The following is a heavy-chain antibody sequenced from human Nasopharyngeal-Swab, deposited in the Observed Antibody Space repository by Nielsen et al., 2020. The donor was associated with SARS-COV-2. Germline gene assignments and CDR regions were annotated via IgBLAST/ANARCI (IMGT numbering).Heavy chain of an antibody. CDR1: GFTFSSYA. D-gene: IGHD2-2*01. J-gene: IGHJ4*02. CDR2: ISGSGGST. V-gene: IGHV3-23*01. CDR3: AKEVDYCSSTSCHEPYFDY. Sequence: GESLKISCAASGFTFSSYAMSWVRQAPGKGLEWVSAISGSGGSTYYADSVKGRFTISRDNSKNTLYLQMNSLRAEDTAVYYCAKEVDYCSSTSCHEPYFDYWGQGTLVTVSS.